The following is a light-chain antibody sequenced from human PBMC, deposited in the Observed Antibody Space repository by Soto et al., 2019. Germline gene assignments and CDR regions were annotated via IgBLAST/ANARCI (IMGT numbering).Light chain of an antibody. V-gene: IGKV3-11*01. CDR1: ESFSTY. CDR2: DAS. CDR3: QQRSNWPRT. J-gene: IGKJ1*01. Sequence: EIVLTQSPATLSLSPGERATLSFRASESFSTYLAWYQHKPGQAPRLLIYDASKRATGIPARFSGSGSGTDFTLTISSLEPEDFAVYYCQQRSNWPRTFGQGTKVDIK.